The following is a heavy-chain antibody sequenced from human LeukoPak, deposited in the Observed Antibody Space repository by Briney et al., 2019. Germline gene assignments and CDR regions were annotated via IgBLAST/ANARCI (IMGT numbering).Heavy chain of an antibody. CDR2: IYYSGST. V-gene: IGHV4-59*01. CDR1: GGSISSYY. J-gene: IGHJ6*02. D-gene: IGHD2-2*01. CDR3: ARGPGVVPAAIKLRGLNYYYGMDV. Sequence: SETLSLTCTVSGGSISSYYWSWIRQPPGKGLEWIGYIYYSGSTNYNPSLKSRVTISVDTSKNQFSLKLSSVTAADTAVYYCARGPGVVPAAIKLRGLNYYYGMDVWGQGTTVTVSS.